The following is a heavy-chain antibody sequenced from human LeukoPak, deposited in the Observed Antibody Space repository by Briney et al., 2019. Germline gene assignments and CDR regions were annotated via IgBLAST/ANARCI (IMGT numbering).Heavy chain of an antibody. J-gene: IGHJ5*02. D-gene: IGHD1-26*01. CDR1: GGTFSSYA. V-gene: IGHV1-69*04. CDR3: ARDRNIVGATLNWFDP. CDR2: IIPILGIA. Sequence: SVKVSCKASGGTFSSYAISWVRQAPGQGLEWLGRIIPILGIANYAQKFQGRVTITADKSTSTAYMELSSLRSEDTAVYYCARDRNIVGATLNWFDPWGQGTLVTVSS.